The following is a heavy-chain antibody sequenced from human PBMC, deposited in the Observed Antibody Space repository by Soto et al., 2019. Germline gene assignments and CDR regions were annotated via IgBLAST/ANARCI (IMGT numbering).Heavy chain of an antibody. CDR3: ATRRNGDYAWYFDL. J-gene: IGHJ2*01. D-gene: IGHD4-17*01. Sequence: PGGSLSLSCAASGFTFSSYSMNWVRQAPGKGLEWVSYISSSSSTIYYADSVKGRFTISRDNAKNSLYLQMNSLRAEDTAVYYCATRRNGDYAWYFDLWGRGTLVTVSS. CDR1: GFTFSSYS. CDR2: ISSSSSTI. V-gene: IGHV3-48*01.